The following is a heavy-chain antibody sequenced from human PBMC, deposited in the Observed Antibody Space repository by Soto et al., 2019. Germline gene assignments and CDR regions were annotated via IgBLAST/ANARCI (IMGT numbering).Heavy chain of an antibody. Sequence: SETLSLTCTVSGGSISSYYWSWIRQPPGKGLEWIGYIYYSGSTNYNPSLKSRVTISVDTSKNQFSLKLGSVTAADTAVYYCARGSWYNLYNWFDPWGQGTLVTVSS. J-gene: IGHJ5*02. CDR2: IYYSGST. CDR1: GGSISSYY. V-gene: IGHV4-59*01. D-gene: IGHD6-13*01. CDR3: ARGSWYNLYNWFDP.